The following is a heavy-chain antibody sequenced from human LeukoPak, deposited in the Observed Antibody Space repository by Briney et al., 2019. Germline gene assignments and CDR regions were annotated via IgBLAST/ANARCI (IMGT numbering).Heavy chain of an antibody. V-gene: IGHV1-46*03. CDR3: ARVSSGWSFDY. J-gene: IGHJ4*02. D-gene: IGHD6-19*01. CDR2: ISPSGGST. CDR1: GYTLTSYY. Sequence: ASVKLSCKASGYTLTSYYMHWVRQAPGQGREWMAIISPSGGSTSYAQKFQGRVTMTSDTSTSTVYMELSSLRSEDTAVYYCARVSSGWSFDYWGQGTLVTVSS.